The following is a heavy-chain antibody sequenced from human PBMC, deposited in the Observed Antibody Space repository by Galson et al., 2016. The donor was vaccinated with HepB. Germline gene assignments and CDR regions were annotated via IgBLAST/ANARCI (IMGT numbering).Heavy chain of an antibody. J-gene: IGHJ4*02. CDR2: INQDGSET. D-gene: IGHD3-3*01. V-gene: IGHV3-7*03. Sequence: SLRLSCAASRFTFSNYWMNWVRQAPGKGLEWVANINQDGSETYYVDSVKGRFTIAKDNAKNSLYMQMHSLRAEDTAVYYCARDRFDFRSGYSSVWGQGTLVTVSS. CDR1: RFTFSNYW. CDR3: ARDRFDFRSGYSSV.